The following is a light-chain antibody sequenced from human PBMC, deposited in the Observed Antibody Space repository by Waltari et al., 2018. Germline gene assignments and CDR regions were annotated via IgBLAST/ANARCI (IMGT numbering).Light chain of an antibody. Sequence: SYEVTQPTSVAVSPGQTARINCSGDNLGTKYSCWYQQKPGQSPVLVIYQDNKRPSGIPERFSGFNSGNTATLTSSGTQAMDEADYYCQAWDSGSGVVFGGGTKLTVL. CDR2: QDN. CDR3: QAWDSGSGVV. J-gene: IGLJ3*02. CDR1: NLGTKY. V-gene: IGLV3-1*01.